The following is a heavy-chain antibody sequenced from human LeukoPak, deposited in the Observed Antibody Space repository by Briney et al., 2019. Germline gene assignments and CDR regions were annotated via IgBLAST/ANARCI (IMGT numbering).Heavy chain of an antibody. J-gene: IGHJ4*02. CDR2: ISGSGGST. Sequence: GRSLRLSCAASGFTISSYAMSWVRQTPGRGLEWVSSISGSGGSTYYADSVKGRFTISRDSSKNTLYLQMNSLRAEDTAIYFCAKDLLGPMIEYYFDYWGQGTLVTVSS. CDR3: AKDLLGPMIEYYFDY. V-gene: IGHV3-23*01. D-gene: IGHD3-22*01. CDR1: GFTISSYA.